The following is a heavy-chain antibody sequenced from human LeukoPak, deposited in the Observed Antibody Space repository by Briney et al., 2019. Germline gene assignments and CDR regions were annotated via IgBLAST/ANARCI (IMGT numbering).Heavy chain of an antibody. D-gene: IGHD1-26*01. CDR1: GFTFSSYW. CDR3: ARRRYSGSSQHFDY. CDR2: IKQDGSEK. Sequence: GGSLRLSCAASGFTFSSYWMSCVRQAPGKGLEWVANIKQDGSEKYYVDSVKGRFTISGDNAKNSLYLQMNSLRAEDTAVYYCARRRYSGSSQHFDYWGQGTLVTVSS. J-gene: IGHJ4*02. V-gene: IGHV3-7*01.